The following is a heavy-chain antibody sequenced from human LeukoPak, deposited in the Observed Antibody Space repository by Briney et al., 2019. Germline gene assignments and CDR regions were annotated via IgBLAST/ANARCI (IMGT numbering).Heavy chain of an antibody. CDR3: ARPDGYNYNYGIDV. D-gene: IGHD5-24*01. Sequence: GASVKVSCKASGYTFTAYYVHWVRQAPGGGLEWLGWINPNSGGTKYSQKFQGRVTMTRDTSISTAYMELTRLRSDDTAMYYCARPDGYNYNYGIDVWGQGTTVTVSS. J-gene: IGHJ6*02. V-gene: IGHV1-2*02. CDR1: GYTFTAYY. CDR2: INPNSGGT.